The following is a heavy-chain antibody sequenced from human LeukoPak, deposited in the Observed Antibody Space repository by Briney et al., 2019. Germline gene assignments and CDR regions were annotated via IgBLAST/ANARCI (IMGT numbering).Heavy chain of an antibody. CDR3: ARGARAGYNLEPFDY. CDR1: GGSMSSYY. J-gene: IGHJ4*02. Sequence: SETLSLTCTVSGGSMSSYYWSWIRQPPGKGLEWIGYIYYSGSTKYNPSLKSRVTISVDASKNQFSLKLSSVTAANTAVYYCARGARAGYNLEPFDYWGQGTLVTVSS. D-gene: IGHD5-24*01. CDR2: IYYSGST. V-gene: IGHV4-59*08.